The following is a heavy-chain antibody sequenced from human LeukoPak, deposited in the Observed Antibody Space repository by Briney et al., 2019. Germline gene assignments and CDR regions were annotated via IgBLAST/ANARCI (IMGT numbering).Heavy chain of an antibody. D-gene: IGHD4-23*01. V-gene: IGHV5-51*01. J-gene: IGHJ4*02. CDR1: GYSFTSYW. CDR3: ARQPEGGNSGSDY. CDR2: IYPGDSDT. Sequence: GESLKISCKGSGYSFTSYWIGWVGQMPGKGLELMGIIYPGDSDTSYSPSFQGQVTISADKSISTAYLQWSSLKASDTAMYYCARQPEGGNSGSDYWGQGTLVTVSS.